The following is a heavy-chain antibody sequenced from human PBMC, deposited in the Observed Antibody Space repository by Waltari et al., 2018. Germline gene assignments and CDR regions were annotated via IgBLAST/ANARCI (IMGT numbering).Heavy chain of an antibody. D-gene: IGHD2-15*01. J-gene: IGHJ4*02. CDR1: G. V-gene: IGHV4-4*02. CDR3: ARDRGRGIYLDS. Sequence: GWGWVRQCPGKGLEWIGQINRRGKTNYHPAFESRVIVSIDTSNNQFSLKFPSATAADTAIYYCARDRGRGIYLDSWGQGTLVTVSP. CDR2: INRRGKT.